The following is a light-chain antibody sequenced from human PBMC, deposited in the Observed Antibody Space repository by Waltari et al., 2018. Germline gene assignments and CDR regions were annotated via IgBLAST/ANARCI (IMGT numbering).Light chain of an antibody. J-gene: IGKJ1*01. Sequence: EIVLSQSPGTPSFSPGEKATLSCRASQSVSRALSLYQQKHGQAPRLLISAASTRATGGPDRFSGSGSGTDFSLTISRLDPEDFAVYYCQHYVNLPVTFGQGTKVEI. CDR2: AAS. CDR3: QHYVNLPVT. CDR1: QSVSRA. V-gene: IGKV3-20*01.